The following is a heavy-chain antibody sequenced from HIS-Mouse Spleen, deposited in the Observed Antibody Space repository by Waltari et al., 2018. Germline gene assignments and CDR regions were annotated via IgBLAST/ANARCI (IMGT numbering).Heavy chain of an antibody. V-gene: IGHV4-39*07. D-gene: IGHD6-13*01. CDR1: GCSISSSSYS. J-gene: IGHJ2*01. Sequence: QLQLQASGPGLVKPSETLSLTCTVSGCSISSSSYSWGWIRQPPGKGLEWIGSIHYSGSTYYNPSLKSRVTISVDTSKNQFSLKLSSVTAADTAVYYCAREIPYSSSWYDWYFDLWGRGTLVTVSS. CDR2: IHYSGST. CDR3: AREIPYSSSWYDWYFDL.